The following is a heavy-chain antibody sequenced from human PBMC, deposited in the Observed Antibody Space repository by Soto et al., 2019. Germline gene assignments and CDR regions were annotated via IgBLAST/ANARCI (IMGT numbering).Heavy chain of an antibody. Sequence: PGGSLRLSCAASGFTLSSYVMSWVRQAPGKGLDWVSTVTADGGTYYADSVKGRFAMSRDTSENTLYLQMNSLGAEDTAAYYCAPHVSCSGGSCQYDAFAIRGQGTMVTVSS. J-gene: IGHJ3*02. CDR2: VTADGGT. V-gene: IGHV3-23*01. CDR3: APHVSCSGGSCQYDAFAI. CDR1: GFTLSSYV. D-gene: IGHD2-15*01.